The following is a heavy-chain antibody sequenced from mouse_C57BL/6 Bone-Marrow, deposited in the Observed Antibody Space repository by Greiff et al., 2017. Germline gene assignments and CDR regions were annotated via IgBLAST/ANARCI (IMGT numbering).Heavy chain of an antibody. V-gene: IGHV1-59*01. J-gene: IGHJ1*03. CDR1: GYTFTSYW. CDR3: ARNYYGSSWNWYIDV. D-gene: IGHD1-1*01. CDR2: IDPSDSYT. Sequence: VQLQQPGAELVRPGTSVKLSCKASGYTFTSYWMHWVKQRPGQGLEWIGVIDPSDSYTNYTHKFKGKVTLTVDTSSSTAYMQLSSLTSEDSAVYYCARNYYGSSWNWYIDVRGTATTVTVPS.